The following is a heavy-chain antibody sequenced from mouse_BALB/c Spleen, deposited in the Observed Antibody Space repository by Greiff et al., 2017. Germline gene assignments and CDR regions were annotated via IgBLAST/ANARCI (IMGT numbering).Heavy chain of an antibody. CDR1: GYTFTDYV. J-gene: IGHJ4*01. CDR2: IYPGSGCT. Sequence: VQLQQSGPELVKPGASVKMSCKASGYTFTDYVMHWVKQRPGQGLEWIGEIYPGSGCTNYNEKFKGKATLTADKSSNTAYMKLSSLTSEDSAVYFCARESAYGAMDYWGQGTSVTVSS. CDR3: ARESAYGAMDY. D-gene: IGHD1-1*01. V-gene: IGHV1-83*01.